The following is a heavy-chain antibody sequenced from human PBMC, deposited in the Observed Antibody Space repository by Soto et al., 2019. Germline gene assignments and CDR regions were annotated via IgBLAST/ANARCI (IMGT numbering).Heavy chain of an antibody. V-gene: IGHV4-39*01. D-gene: IGHD6-13*01. CDR1: GCSITTTNYY. CDR3: ARLQVPGNFDY. CDR2: IYYSGST. Sequence: SETLSLPCRVSGCSITTTNYYWSWVRQPPGKGLEWIANIYYSGSTYYSPSLRSRVTVSVDTSKNQFSLTLSSVTAADTAMYYCARLQVPGNFDYWGQGALVTVSS. J-gene: IGHJ4*02.